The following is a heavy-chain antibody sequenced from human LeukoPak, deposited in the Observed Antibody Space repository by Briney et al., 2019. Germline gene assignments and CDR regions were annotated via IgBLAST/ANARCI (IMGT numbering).Heavy chain of an antibody. J-gene: IGHJ6*02. CDR1: GFTFSSSA. Sequence: TGGSLRLSCAASGFTFSSSAMNWVRQAPGKGLEWVAVIWYDGSNKYYGDSVKGRFTISRDNSKNTLYLQMNSLRVEDTAVYYCARDAPGQDGMDVWGQGTTVTVSS. CDR3: ARDAPGQDGMDV. D-gene: IGHD3-10*01. V-gene: IGHV3-33*08. CDR2: IWYDGSNK.